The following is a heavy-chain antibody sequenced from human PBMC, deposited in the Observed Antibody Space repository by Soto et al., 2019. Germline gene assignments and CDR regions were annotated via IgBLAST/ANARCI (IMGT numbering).Heavy chain of an antibody. J-gene: IGHJ5*02. D-gene: IGHD1-7*01. CDR2: IYHSGST. V-gene: IGHV4-61*01. CDR1: GGSVRDGCYY. Sequence: PSETLSLTCTVSGGSVRDGCYYWAWLRQPPGKGLEWIGHIYHSGSTIYNPSLKSRVTISIDTSKSQFSLNLNSMTAADTAVYYCAGYNWNYYFDPWGLGTLVTFSS. CDR3: AGYNWNYYFDP.